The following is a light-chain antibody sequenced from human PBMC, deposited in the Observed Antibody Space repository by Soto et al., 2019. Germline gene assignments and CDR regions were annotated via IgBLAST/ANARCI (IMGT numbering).Light chain of an antibody. CDR3: QQHNTYPLT. CDR2: KAS. CDR1: QSISTW. J-gene: IGKJ4*01. V-gene: IGKV1-5*03. Sequence: DIQMTQSPSTLSASVGDRVTITCRASQSISTWLAWYQQKPGKAPKLLIYKASNLEDGVPSRFSGSGSGTEFTITISSLQPDEFATYYCQQHNTYPLTFGGGTTVEIK.